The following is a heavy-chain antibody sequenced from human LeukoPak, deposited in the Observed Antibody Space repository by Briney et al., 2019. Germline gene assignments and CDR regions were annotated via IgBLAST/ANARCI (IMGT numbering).Heavy chain of an antibody. CDR2: INHSGST. CDR1: GGSFSGYY. J-gene: IGHJ3*02. Sequence: SQTLSLTCAVYGGSFSGYYWSWIRQPPGKGLEWIGEINHSGSTNYNPSLKSRVTISVDTSKNQFSLKLSSVTAADTVGYYGGGGGMVFDIWGQGKMVTASP. V-gene: IGHV4-34*01. D-gene: IGHD3-10*01. CDR3: GGGGMVFDI.